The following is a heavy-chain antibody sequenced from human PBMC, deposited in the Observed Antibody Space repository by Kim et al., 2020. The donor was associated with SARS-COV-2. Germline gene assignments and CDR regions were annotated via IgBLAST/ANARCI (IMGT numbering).Heavy chain of an antibody. CDR1: GYTFTSYY. CDR3: ARERYYGSGRQRGPGMDV. V-gene: IGHV1-46*01. J-gene: IGHJ6*02. D-gene: IGHD3-10*01. Sequence: ASVKVSCKASGYTFTSYYMHWVRQAPGQGLEWMGIINPSGGSTSYAQKFQGRVTMTRDTSTSTVYMELSSLRSEDTAVYYCARERYYGSGRQRGPGMDVWGQGTTVTVSS. CDR2: INPSGGST.